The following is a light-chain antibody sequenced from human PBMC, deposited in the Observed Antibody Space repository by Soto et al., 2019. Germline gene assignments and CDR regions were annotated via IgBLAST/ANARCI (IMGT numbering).Light chain of an antibody. CDR3: QQTYRTPWT. Sequence: DIQMTQSPSSLSASVGDRVTITCRTGQSIYTYLSWHQQKPGKAPNLLIYVASSLQSGVPSRFSGSGSGTEFTLTIRSLQPEDFATYYCQQTYRTPWTFGQGTRVEIK. V-gene: IGKV1-39*01. CDR2: VAS. J-gene: IGKJ1*01. CDR1: QSIYTY.